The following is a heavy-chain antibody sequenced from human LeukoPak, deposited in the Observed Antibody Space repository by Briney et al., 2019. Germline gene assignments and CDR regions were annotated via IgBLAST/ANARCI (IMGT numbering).Heavy chain of an antibody. D-gene: IGHD2-15*01. J-gene: IGHJ4*02. Sequence: GESLKISCKGPGYSFTSYWIGWVRQMPGKGLEWMGIIYPGDSDTRYSPSFQGQVTISADKSISTAYLQWSSLKASDTAMYYCARPRDIKNGHFAYWGQGTLVTVSS. CDR3: ARPRDIKNGHFAY. CDR2: IYPGDSDT. V-gene: IGHV5-51*01. CDR1: GYSFTSYW.